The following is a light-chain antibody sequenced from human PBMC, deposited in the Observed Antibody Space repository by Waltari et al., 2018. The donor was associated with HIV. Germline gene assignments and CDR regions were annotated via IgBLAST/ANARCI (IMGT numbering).Light chain of an antibody. CDR2: GAS. J-gene: IGKJ1*01. CDR1: QSVLYSSTNKNY. Sequence: DIVMTQSPDSLAVSLGERATIKCKSSQSVLYSSTNKNYLAWEKKKQGQPPKLLIYGASTRESGVPDRFSGSGSGTDFTLTISSLQAEDVAVYYCQQYYSTPWAFGQGTKVEIK. V-gene: IGKV4-1*01. CDR3: QQYYSTPWA.